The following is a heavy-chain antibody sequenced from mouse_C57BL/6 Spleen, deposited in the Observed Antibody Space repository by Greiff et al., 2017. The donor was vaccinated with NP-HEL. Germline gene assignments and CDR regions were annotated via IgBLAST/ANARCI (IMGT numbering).Heavy chain of an antibody. CDR2: IWGDGST. Sequence: VQLVESGPGLVAPSQSLSITCTVSGFSLTSYGVSWVRQPPGTGLEWLGVIWGDGSTNYHSALISRLSISKDNSKSQVFLKLNSLQTDDTATYYCAKHPPHYYGSSLYAMDYWGQGTSVTVSS. CDR3: AKHPPHYYGSSLYAMDY. J-gene: IGHJ4*01. D-gene: IGHD1-1*01. CDR1: GFSLTSYG. V-gene: IGHV2-3*01.